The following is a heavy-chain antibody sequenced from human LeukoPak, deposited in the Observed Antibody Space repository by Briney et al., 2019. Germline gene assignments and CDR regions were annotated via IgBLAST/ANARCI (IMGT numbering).Heavy chain of an antibody. CDR3: ASFWSGYYNYYYYYMDV. Sequence: SETLSLTCTVSGYSISSGYYWGWIWPPPGKGLEWIGSIYHSGSTYYNPSLKSRVTISVDTSKNQFSLKLSSVTAADTAVYYCASFWSGYYNYYYYYMDVWGKGTTVTVSS. J-gene: IGHJ6*03. D-gene: IGHD3-3*01. V-gene: IGHV4-38-2*02. CDR2: IYHSGST. CDR1: GYSISSGYY.